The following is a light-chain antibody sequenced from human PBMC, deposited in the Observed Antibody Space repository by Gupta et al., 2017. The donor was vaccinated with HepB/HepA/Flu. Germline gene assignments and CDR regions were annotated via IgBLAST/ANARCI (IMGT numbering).Light chain of an antibody. CDR2: KVS. J-gene: IGKJ2*01. CDR1: QSLVYSDGNTY. CDR3: RHGTHGHRMYT. V-gene: IGKV2-30*01. Sequence: DVVMTQSPLSLPVTLGQPASISCRSSQSLVYSDGNTYLYWFQKRPGQAPRRLIYKVSNRDAGGLDRCSGSGAGTDVKLKISRGEAEDVGVYYCRHGTHGHRMYTFGQGTKLEIK.